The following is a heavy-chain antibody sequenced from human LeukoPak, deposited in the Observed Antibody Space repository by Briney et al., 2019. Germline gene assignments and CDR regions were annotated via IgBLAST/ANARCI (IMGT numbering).Heavy chain of an antibody. V-gene: IGHV4-39*01. Sequence: SETLSLTCSVSGGSISSSSYYWGWIRQPPGKGLEWIGTIYYSGSTYYNPSLKSRVTISLDTSKNQFPLKLSSVTAADTAVFYCARLQFSYGYPYFDYWGQGTLVTVSS. CDR3: ARLQFSYGYPYFDY. CDR2: IYYSGST. J-gene: IGHJ4*02. D-gene: IGHD5-18*01. CDR1: GGSISSSSYY.